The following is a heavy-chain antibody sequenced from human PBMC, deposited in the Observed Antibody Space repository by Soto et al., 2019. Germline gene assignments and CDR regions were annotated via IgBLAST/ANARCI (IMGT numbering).Heavy chain of an antibody. CDR3: AKVDYDYVWGSYPDAYYFDY. CDR1: GFTFSSYA. Sequence: GSLRLSCAASGFTFSSYAMSWVRQAPGNGLEWVSAISGSGGSTYYADSVKGRFTISRDNSKNTLYLQMNSLRAEDTAVYYCAKVDYDYVWGSYPDAYYFDYWGQGTLVTVSS. D-gene: IGHD3-16*02. CDR2: ISGSGGST. V-gene: IGHV3-23*01. J-gene: IGHJ4*02.